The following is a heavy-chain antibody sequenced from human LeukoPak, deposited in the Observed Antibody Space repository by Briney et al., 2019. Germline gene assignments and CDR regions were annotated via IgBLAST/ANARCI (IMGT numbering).Heavy chain of an antibody. CDR1: GFTFSNAW. V-gene: IGHV3-15*01. CDR2: IKSKTDGGTT. J-gene: IGHJ6*02. Sequence: GGSLRLSCAASGFTFSNAWMSWVRQAPGKGLEWVGRIKSKTDGGTTDYAAPVKGRFTIPRDDSKNTLYLQMNSLKTEDTAVYYRTTDLGGIFQMSGYDNNPYYYGMDVWGQGTTVTVSS. D-gene: IGHD5-12*01. CDR3: TTDLGGIFQMSGYDNNPYYYGMDV.